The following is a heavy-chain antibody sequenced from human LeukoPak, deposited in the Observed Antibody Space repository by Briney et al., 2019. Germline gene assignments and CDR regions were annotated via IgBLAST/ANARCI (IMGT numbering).Heavy chain of an antibody. CDR2: IRYDGSNK. D-gene: IGHD3-3*01. Sequence: GGSLGLSCAASGFTFSSYGMHWVRQAPGKGLEWVAFIRYDGSNKYYADSVKGRFTISRDNSKNTLYLQMNSLRAEDTAVYHCAKETLQYYDFWSGYSPFDYWGQGTLVTVSS. J-gene: IGHJ4*02. CDR1: GFTFSSYG. CDR3: AKETLQYYDFWSGYSPFDY. V-gene: IGHV3-30*02.